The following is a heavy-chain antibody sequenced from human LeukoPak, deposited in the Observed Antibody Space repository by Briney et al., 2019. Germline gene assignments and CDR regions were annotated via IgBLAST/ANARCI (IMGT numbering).Heavy chain of an antibody. Sequence: GGSLRLSCAASGFTFSSYEMKCVRQAPGEGLEWVSYISSSGTTIYYADSVKGRFTISRDNAKNSLYLQMNSLRAEDTAIYYCAREDYDISTGYYTYYFDYWGQGTLVTVSS. J-gene: IGHJ4*02. CDR1: GFTFSSYE. D-gene: IGHD3-9*01. CDR2: ISSSGTTI. CDR3: AREDYDISTGYYTYYFDY. V-gene: IGHV3-48*03.